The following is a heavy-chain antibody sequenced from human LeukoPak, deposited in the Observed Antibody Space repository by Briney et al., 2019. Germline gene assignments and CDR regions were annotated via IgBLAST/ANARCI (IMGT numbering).Heavy chain of an antibody. CDR1: GFTVSSNC. J-gene: IGHJ3*02. V-gene: IGHV3-66*02. Sequence: GGSLRLSCAASGFTVSSNCMRWVRPAPGKGLEWVSVIYCGGSTYYADSVKGRFTISRDNSKNTPYLQMNSLRAEATAVYYCARGYGDYEPDAFDIWGQGTMVTVSS. CDR2: IYCGGST. D-gene: IGHD4-17*01. CDR3: ARGYGDYEPDAFDI.